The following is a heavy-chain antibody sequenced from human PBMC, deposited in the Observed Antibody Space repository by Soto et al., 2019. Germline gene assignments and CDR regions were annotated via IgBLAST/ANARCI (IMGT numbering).Heavy chain of an antibody. Sequence: EVQLLESGGGLVQPGGSLRLSCAASGFTFSSYAMSWVRQAPGKGLEWVSAISGSGGSTYYADSVKGRFTISRDNSKNALYLQINSLSAEDTAVYYCAKLDHYDSSGDDDYYYYYGMDVWGQGTTVTVSS. CDR2: ISGSGGST. CDR1: GFTFSSYA. J-gene: IGHJ6*02. D-gene: IGHD3-22*01. V-gene: IGHV3-23*01. CDR3: AKLDHYDSSGDDDYYYYYGMDV.